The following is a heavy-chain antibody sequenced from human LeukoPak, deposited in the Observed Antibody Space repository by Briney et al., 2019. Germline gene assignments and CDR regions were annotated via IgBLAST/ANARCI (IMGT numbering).Heavy chain of an antibody. CDR1: GFIFSSYS. J-gene: IGHJ4*02. Sequence: GGALRLSCAASGFIFSSYSMNWVRQAPGKGLEWVSSISSSSSYIFYADSVKGRFTISRDNAKNSLYLQMNSLRAEDTAVYYCARDPDGDYFDYWGQGTLVTVSS. V-gene: IGHV3-21*01. D-gene: IGHD4-17*01. CDR2: ISSSSSYI. CDR3: ARDPDGDYFDY.